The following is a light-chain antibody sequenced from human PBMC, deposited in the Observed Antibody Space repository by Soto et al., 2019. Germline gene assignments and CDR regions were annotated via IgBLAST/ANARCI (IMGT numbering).Light chain of an antibody. CDR1: SSNIGRGYD. Sequence: QSVLTQPPSVSGAPGQRVTISCTGSSSNIGRGYDVHWYQQVPGSAPRLLLSGDNTRPSGVPDRFSASRSGTSASLAITALQAEDEADYYCQTFDSSLTISWVFGGGTQLTVL. CDR2: GDN. J-gene: IGLJ3*02. V-gene: IGLV1-40*01. CDR3: QTFDSSLTISWV.